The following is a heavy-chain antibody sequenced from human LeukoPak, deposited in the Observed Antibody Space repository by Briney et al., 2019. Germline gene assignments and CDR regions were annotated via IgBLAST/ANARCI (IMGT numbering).Heavy chain of an antibody. CDR2: ISSGGNT. CDR3: ARRAGEYSHPYDY. CDR1: GFTVSSNS. J-gene: IGHJ4*02. Sequence: GGSLRLSCKVSGFTVSSNSWSWVRQAPGKGLEWVSFISSGGNTDHSDSVKGRFTISRDNSKNTLYLQMNSLRAEDTAIYYCARRAGEYSHPYDYWGQGTLVTVSS. V-gene: IGHV3-53*01. D-gene: IGHD2-15*01.